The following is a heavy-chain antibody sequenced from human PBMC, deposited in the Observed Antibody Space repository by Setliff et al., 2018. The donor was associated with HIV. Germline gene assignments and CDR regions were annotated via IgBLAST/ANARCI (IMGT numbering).Heavy chain of an antibody. CDR2: ISANNGNT. J-gene: IGHJ6*02. Sequence: ASVKVSCKASGSTFTRYGISWVRQAPGQGLEWMGWISANNGNTKYAQRLQGRVTMTTDTSTSTAYMDLRSLRSDDTAVYFCARDGEYQVLHYYYSGMDVWGQGTTGTVS. CDR1: GSTFTRYG. CDR3: ARDGEYQVLHYYYSGMDV. V-gene: IGHV1-18*01. D-gene: IGHD2-2*01.